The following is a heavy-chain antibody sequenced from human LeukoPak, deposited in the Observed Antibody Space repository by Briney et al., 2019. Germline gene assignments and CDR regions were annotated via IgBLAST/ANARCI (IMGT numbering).Heavy chain of an antibody. J-gene: IGHJ4*02. CDR1: GGTFSSYA. CDR3: ARGGYYYGSDPLDY. CDR2: IIPILGIA. V-gene: IGHV1-69*04. D-gene: IGHD3-10*01. Sequence: GASVKVSCKASGGTFSSYAISWLRQAPGQGLEWMGRIIPILGIANYAQKFQGRVTMTRNTSISTAYMELSSLRSEDTAVYYCARGGYYYGSDPLDYWGQGTLVTVSS.